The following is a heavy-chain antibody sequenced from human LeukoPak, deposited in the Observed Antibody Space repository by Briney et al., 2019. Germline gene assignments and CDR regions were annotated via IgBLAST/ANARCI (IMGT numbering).Heavy chain of an antibody. Sequence: GASVKVSCKASGYTFTSYGISWVRQAPGQGLEWMGWMNPNTGNLGYAPKFQGRVAMTRNLSIDTAYLELNSLRSDDSAVYYCARGPARFDHWGQGSLVTVSS. CDR1: GYTFTSYG. J-gene: IGHJ4*02. CDR3: ARGPARFDH. CDR2: MNPNTGNL. V-gene: IGHV1-8*02.